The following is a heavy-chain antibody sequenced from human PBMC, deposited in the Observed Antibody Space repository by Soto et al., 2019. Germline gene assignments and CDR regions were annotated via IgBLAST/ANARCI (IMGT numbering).Heavy chain of an antibody. Sequence: VKVCCKASGGSFSSYAISWVRQAPGQGLEWMGGIIPIFGTANYAQKFQSRVTISADESTCTAYMEPSSLRSEDMAVYYCASLITIFRGISRPYHFYYGMDICGEASKETVSS. CDR1: GGSFSSYA. J-gene: IGHJ6*02. CDR3: ASLITIFRGISRPYHFYYGMDI. CDR2: IIPIFGTA. V-gene: IGHV1-69*13. D-gene: IGHD3-10*01.